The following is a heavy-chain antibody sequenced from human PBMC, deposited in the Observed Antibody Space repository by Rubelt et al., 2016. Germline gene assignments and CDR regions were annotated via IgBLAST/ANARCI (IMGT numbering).Heavy chain of an antibody. CDR3: ARIVVVPAATFDY. V-gene: IGHV4-31*03. J-gene: IGHJ4*02. D-gene: IGHD2-2*01. CDR1: GGSISSGGYY. CDR2: IYYSGST. Sequence: QVQLQESGPGLVKPSQTLSLTCTVSGGSISSGGYYWSWIRQHPGKGLEWIGYIYYSGSTFYNPSLMCRFTIAVDTSKNPFSLKLSSVTAADTAVYYCARIVVVPAATFDYWGQGTLVTVSS.